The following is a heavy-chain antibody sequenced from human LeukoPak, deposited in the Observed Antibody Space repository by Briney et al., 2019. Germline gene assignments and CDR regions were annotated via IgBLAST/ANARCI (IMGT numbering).Heavy chain of an antibody. D-gene: IGHD6-13*01. CDR3: ARGASSSWYFLGYLDY. CDR2: IDPNSGDT. V-gene: IGHV1-2*02. J-gene: IGHJ4*02. Sequence: ASVKVSFKTSGYPFTDNYIHWVRPAPGQGLGWMGWIDPNSGDTKYTQKFRGSLTMTRDTSISTAYMELNSLTSDDTAVYYCARGASSSWYFLGYLDYWGQGTLVTVSS. CDR1: GYPFTDNY.